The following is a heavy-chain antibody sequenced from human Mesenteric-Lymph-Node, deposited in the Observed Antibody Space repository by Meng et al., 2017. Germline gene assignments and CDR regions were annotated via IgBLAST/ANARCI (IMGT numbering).Heavy chain of an antibody. D-gene: IGHD3-3*01. CDR3: ARITAETEGFWSGYYSHIYWFDP. J-gene: IGHJ5*02. CDR2: IFSNDEK. CDR1: GFSLSTARMG. V-gene: IGHV2-26*01. Sequence: SGPTLVKPTETLTLTCTVSGFSLSTARMGVSWIRQPPGKALEWLAHIFSNDEKSYSTSLKSRLTISKDTSKSQVVLTMTNMDPVDTATYYSARITAETEGFWSGYYSHIYWFDPWGQGTLVTVSS.